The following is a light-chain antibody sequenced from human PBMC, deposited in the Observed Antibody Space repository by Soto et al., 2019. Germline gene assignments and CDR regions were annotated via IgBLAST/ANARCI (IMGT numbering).Light chain of an antibody. CDR3: CSYAGSYTYV. Sequence: QSVLTQPRSVCGSPGQSVTISCTGTSSDVGGYHYVSWYQQHPGKAPKLMIYDVSKPPSGVPDRFSGSKSGNTASLTSSGLEAEDEDDYYCCSYAGSYTYVFRTGTELTVL. CDR2: DVS. CDR1: SSDVGGYHY. J-gene: IGLJ1*01. V-gene: IGLV2-11*01.